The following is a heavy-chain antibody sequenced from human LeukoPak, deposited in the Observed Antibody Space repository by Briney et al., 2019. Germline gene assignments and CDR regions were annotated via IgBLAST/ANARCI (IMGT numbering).Heavy chain of an antibody. CDR1: VYTFTNYV. V-gene: IGHV1-18*04. J-gene: IGHJ4*02. D-gene: IGHD1-26*01. Sequence: ASVKVSCKASVYTFTNYVMTWVRQAPGQGLEWMGWISAYNGDTNYAQKLQDRVTMTTDTSTSTAYMELRSLRSGDTAVYFCARAVSWELLNLDYWGQGTLVTVSS. CDR2: ISAYNGDT. CDR3: ARAVSWELLNLDY.